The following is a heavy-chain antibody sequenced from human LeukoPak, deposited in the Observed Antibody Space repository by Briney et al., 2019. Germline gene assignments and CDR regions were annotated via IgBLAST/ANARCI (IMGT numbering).Heavy chain of an antibody. CDR1: GYTFTGYY. D-gene: IGHD2-15*01. CDR2: INPNSGGT. V-gene: IGHV1-2*02. J-gene: IGHJ4*02. CDR3: VSGYCSGGSCFLLDY. Sequence: VASVKVSCKASGYTFTGYYMHWVRQAPGQGLEWMGWINPNSGGTNYAQKFQGRVTMTRDTSISTAYMELSRLRSDDTAVYYCVSGYCSGGSCFLLDYWGQGTLVTVTS.